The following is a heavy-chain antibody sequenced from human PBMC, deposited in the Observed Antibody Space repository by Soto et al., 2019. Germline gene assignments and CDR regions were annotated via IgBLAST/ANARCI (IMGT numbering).Heavy chain of an antibody. V-gene: IGHV3-74*01. D-gene: IGHD5-12*01. Sequence: QAGGSLRLSCAASGFTFSSYWMHWVRQAPGKGLVWVSRINSDGSSTSCADSVKGRFTISRDNAKNTLYLQMNSLRAEDTAVYYCARDRGWLRPNNWFDPWGQGTLVTVSS. CDR2: INSDGSST. CDR1: GFTFSSYW. J-gene: IGHJ5*02. CDR3: ARDRGWLRPNNWFDP.